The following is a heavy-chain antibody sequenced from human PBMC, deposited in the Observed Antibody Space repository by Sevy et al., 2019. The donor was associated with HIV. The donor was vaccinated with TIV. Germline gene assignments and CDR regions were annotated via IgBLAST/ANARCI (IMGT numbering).Heavy chain of an antibody. V-gene: IGHV3-23*01. D-gene: IGHD1-26*01. J-gene: IGHJ4*02. CDR3: ASWVGAHFDY. Sequence: GGSLRLSCTVSGFTFRNSAMNWVRQAPGKGLEWVSTISVVDLGNTHYADSVNGRFTISRDDSKNTVYLQMNNLRVEDTAKYDCASWVGAHFDYWGQGAVVTVSS. CDR2: ISVVDLGNT. CDR1: GFTFRNSA.